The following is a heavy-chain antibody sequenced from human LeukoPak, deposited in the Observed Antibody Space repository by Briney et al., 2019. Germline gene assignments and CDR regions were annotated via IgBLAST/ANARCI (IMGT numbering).Heavy chain of an antibody. Sequence: PGGSLRLSCAASGFTFRSYWMHWVRQAPGKGLVWVSRINTDGSYTSYADSMKGRFTISRDNANNTLYLQMHSVRAEDTAVYYCARDIGYDSGSYFKYWGQGTLVTVPS. CDR1: GFTFRSYW. V-gene: IGHV3-74*01. CDR3: ARDIGYDSGSYFKY. D-gene: IGHD3-10*01. CDR2: INTDGSYT. J-gene: IGHJ4*02.